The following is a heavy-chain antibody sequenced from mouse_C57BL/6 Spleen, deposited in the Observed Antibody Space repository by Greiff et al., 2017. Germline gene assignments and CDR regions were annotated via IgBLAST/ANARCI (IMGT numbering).Heavy chain of an antibody. Sequence: EVKLVESGGGLVQPGGSLSLSCAASGFTFTDYYMSWVRQPPGKALEWLGFIRNKANGYTTEYSASVQGRFTISRDNSQSILYLQMDALGAEDSATYYCARSSYWYFDVWGTGTTVTVSS. CDR2: IRNKANGYTT. CDR3: ARSSYWYFDV. V-gene: IGHV7-3*01. CDR1: GFTFTDYY. J-gene: IGHJ1*03.